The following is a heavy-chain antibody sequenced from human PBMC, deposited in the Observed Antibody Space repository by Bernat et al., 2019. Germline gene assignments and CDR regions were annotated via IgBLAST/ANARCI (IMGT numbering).Heavy chain of an antibody. CDR2: ISWDGGST. CDR3: AKDLLRYSSSSVVDY. Sequence: EVQLVESGGVVVQPGGSLRLSCAASGFTFDDYAMHWVRQAPGKGLEWVSLISWDGGSTYYADSVKGRFTISRDNSKNSLYLQMNSLRAEDTALYYRAKDLLRYSSSSVVDYWGQGTLVTVSS. V-gene: IGHV3-43D*04. J-gene: IGHJ4*02. CDR1: GFTFDDYA. D-gene: IGHD6-6*01.